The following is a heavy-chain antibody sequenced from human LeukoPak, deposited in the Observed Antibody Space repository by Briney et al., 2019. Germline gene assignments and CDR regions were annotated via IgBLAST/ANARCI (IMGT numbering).Heavy chain of an antibody. CDR1: GGSISSYY. J-gene: IGHJ4*02. CDR2: IYYTGTT. D-gene: IGHD3-22*01. CDR3: VTRPPNDISGYLDN. V-gene: IGHV4-59*01. Sequence: SETLSLTCTVSGGSISSYYWSWIRQPPGKGLEWIGYIYYTGTTNYNPSLKSRVTISLDTSKNQFSLKLSSVTAADTAVYYCVTRPPNDISGYLDNWGQGTLVTVSS.